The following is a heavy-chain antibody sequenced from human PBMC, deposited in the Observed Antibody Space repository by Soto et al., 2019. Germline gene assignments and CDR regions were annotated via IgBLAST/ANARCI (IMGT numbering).Heavy chain of an antibody. CDR1: GFSVTNNY. CDR2: IDIGGNT. Sequence: EVQMVESGGGVVQPGGSLRLSCAASGFSVTNNYMNWVRQAPGKGLEWVSIIDIGGNTYYADSVKDRFTISRDDSKNTLNLQMDSRRAEDTAVYFCARGRGSTGYLGREHYFDYWGQGTLVTVSP. V-gene: IGHV3-66*01. J-gene: IGHJ4*02. D-gene: IGHD3-16*01. CDR3: ARGRGSTGYLGREHYFDY.